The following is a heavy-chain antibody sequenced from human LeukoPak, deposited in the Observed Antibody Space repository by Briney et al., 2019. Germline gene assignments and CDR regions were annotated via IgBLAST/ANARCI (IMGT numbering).Heavy chain of an antibody. CDR3: AELGITMIGGV. Sequence: PGGSLRLSCAASGFTVSSNEMTWVRQAPGKGLEWVSCISGGSTYYADSRNGRFTISRDKSKNTLHLQMNSLRAEDTAVYYCAELGITMIGGVWGKGTTVTISS. CDR1: GFTVSSNE. V-gene: IGHV3-38-3*01. D-gene: IGHD3-10*02. J-gene: IGHJ6*04. CDR2: ISGGST.